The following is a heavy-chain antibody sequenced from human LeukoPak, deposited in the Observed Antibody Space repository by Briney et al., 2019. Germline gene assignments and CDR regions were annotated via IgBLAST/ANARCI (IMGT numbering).Heavy chain of an antibody. V-gene: IGHV3-74*01. D-gene: IGHD6-19*01. CDR2: INSDGSHT. Sequence: GGSLRLSCAASGFTFSSYWMHWDRHAPGRGLVWVSRINSDGSHTSHADSVKGRLTISRKHAKNTLYLQMHNLRADDTAVYYCAREGQSLYYYYYYMDVWGKGTPVTVSS. CDR1: GFTFSSYW. J-gene: IGHJ6*03. CDR3: AREGQSLYYYYYYMDV.